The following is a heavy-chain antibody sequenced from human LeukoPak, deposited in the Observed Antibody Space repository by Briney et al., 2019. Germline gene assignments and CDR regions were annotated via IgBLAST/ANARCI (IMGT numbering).Heavy chain of an antibody. CDR1: GYTFTSYY. CDR2: INPSGGST. D-gene: IGHD3-10*01. V-gene: IGHV1-46*01. CDR3: ARDRMVVRGVIIHYNWFDP. Sequence: ASVKVSCKASGYTFTSYYMHWVRQAPGQGLEWMGIINPSGGSTSYAQKFQGRVTMTRDMSTSTVYMELSSLRSEDTAVYYCARDRMVVRGVIIHYNWFDPWGQGTLVTVSS. J-gene: IGHJ5*02.